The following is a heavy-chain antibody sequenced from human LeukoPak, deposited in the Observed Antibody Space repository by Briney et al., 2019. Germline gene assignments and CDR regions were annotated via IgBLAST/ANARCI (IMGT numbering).Heavy chain of an antibody. CDR2: IYYSGST. D-gene: IGHD6-13*01. CDR1: GGSISSYY. Sequence: SETLSLTCTVSGGSISSYYWSWIRQPPGKGLEWIGYIYYSGSTYYNPSLKSRVTISVDTSKNQFSLKLSSVTAADTAVYYCARVGRLGIAAAGRIAFDIWGQGTMVTVSS. J-gene: IGHJ3*02. V-gene: IGHV4-59*12. CDR3: ARVGRLGIAAAGRIAFDI.